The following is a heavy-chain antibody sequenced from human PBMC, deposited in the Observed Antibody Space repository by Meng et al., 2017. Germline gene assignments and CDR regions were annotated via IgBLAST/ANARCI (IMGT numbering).Heavy chain of an antibody. V-gene: IGHV2-5*02. CDR1: GFSLSTSGVG. J-gene: IGHJ5*02. D-gene: IGHD2-21*02. CDR2: IYWDDDK. Sequence: QPTLKVSGPTLVQPTQTLTLTCPFSGFSLSTSGVGVGWIRQPPGKALEWLALIYWDDDKRYSPSLKSRLTITKDTSKNQVVLTMTNMDPVDTATYYCAHRRGDSREGWFDPWGQGTLVTVSS. CDR3: AHRRGDSREGWFDP.